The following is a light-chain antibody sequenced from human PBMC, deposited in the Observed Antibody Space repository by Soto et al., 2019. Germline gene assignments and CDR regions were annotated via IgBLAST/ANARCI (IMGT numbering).Light chain of an antibody. Sequence: ETVLTQSPGTLSLSPGERATLSCRASQSVSSSSLAWYQQRPGQAPRLLIYGTSSRATGIPDRFSGSGSGTDFTLTISRLEPEDFAVYYCQQCGSSPITFGQGTRLEIK. CDR1: QSVSSSS. CDR3: QQCGSSPIT. CDR2: GTS. J-gene: IGKJ5*01. V-gene: IGKV3-20*01.